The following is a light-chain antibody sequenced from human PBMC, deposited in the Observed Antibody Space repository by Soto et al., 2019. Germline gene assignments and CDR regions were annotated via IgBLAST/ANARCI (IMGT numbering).Light chain of an antibody. CDR3: QQYNNWPRAT. CDR2: RTS. V-gene: IGKV3-15*01. J-gene: IGKJ4*01. CDR1: QSISSN. Sequence: EIVMTQSPATLSVSPGERATLSCRASQSISSNLAWYQQKPGQAPRLLMFRTSSRATGFPARFSGSGSGTEFNLTISSLQSEAFGVYYCQQYNNWPRATFGGGTKVEI.